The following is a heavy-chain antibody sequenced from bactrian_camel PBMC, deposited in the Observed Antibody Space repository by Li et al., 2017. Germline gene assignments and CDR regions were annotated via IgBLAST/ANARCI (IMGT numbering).Heavy chain of an antibody. V-gene: IGHV3S55*01. CDR2: IGRDGST. CDR3: AARSVGWCPLFERWLGKRAYTPGGYFAN. J-gene: IGHJ6*01. D-gene: IGHD1*01. CDR1: GYDTYC. Sequence: VQLVESGGDSVRTGGSLRLSCAASGYDTYCLGWFRQAPGKEREGVAVIGRDGSTSYADFVKGRFTITKDKAWNALSLQMNSLKTDDTAMYYCAARSVGWCPLFERWLGKRAYTPGGYFANWGQGTQVTDS.